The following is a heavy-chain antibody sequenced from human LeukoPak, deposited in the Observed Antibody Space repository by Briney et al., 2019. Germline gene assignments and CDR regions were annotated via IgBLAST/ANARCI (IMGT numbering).Heavy chain of an antibody. CDR3: ARDRRSSSWFPYYYYGMDV. V-gene: IGHV1-18*01. J-gene: IGHJ6*02. D-gene: IGHD6-13*01. CDR1: GYTFTSYG. CDR2: ISAYNGNT. Sequence: ASVKVSCTASGYTFTSYGISWVRQAPGQGLEWMGWISAYNGNTNYAQKLQGRVTMTTDTSTSTAYMELRSLRSDDTAVYYCARDRRSSSWFPYYYYGMDVWGQGTTVTVSS.